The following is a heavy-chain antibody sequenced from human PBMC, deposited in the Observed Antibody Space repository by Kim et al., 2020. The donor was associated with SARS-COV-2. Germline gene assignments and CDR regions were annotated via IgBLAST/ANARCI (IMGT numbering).Heavy chain of an antibody. J-gene: IGHJ6*04. Sequence: SETLSLTCTVSGGSISSHYWSWIRQPPGKGLEWIGYIYYSGSTNYNPSLKSRVTISVDTSKNQFSLQLSSVTAADTAVYYCARDKIEMQWPIYYYYGMDVWGEGTTVTVSS. CDR3: ARDKIEMQWPIYYYYGMDV. CDR2: IYYSGST. V-gene: IGHV4-59*11. CDR1: GGSISSHY. D-gene: IGHD6-19*01.